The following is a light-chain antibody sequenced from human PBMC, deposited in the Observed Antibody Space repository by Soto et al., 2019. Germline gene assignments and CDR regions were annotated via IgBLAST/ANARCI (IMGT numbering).Light chain of an antibody. V-gene: IGKV2-30*01. Sequence: DVVMTQSPLSLPVTLGQPASISCRSSQSLVYSDGNTSLNWFQQRPGQSPRRLIYKVSNRDSGVPDRFSGSGSGTDFTLKISRVEAEDVGVYYCMQGTHWPPVTFGQGTKVEIK. CDR1: QSLVYSDGNTS. J-gene: IGKJ1*01. CDR2: KVS. CDR3: MQGTHWPPVT.